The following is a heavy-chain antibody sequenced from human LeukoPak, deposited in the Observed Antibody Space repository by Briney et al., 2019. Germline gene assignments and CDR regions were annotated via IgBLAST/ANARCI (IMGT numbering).Heavy chain of an antibody. CDR2: IYYSGST. D-gene: IGHD3-3*01. V-gene: IGHV4-59*12. CDR3: ARDRDYDFWSGPVRYYYGMDV. J-gene: IGHJ6*02. Sequence: SETLSLTCTVSGGSISSYYWSWIRQPPGKGLEWIGYIYYSGSTYYNPSLKSRVTISVDTSKNQFSLKLSSVTAADTAVYYCARDRDYDFWSGPVRYYYGMDVWGQGTTVTVSS. CDR1: GGSISSYY.